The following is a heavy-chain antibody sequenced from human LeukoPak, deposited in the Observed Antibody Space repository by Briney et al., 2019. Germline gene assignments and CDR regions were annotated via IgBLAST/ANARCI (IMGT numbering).Heavy chain of an antibody. CDR2: IYHSGST. Sequence: PSETLSLTCAVSGYSISSGYYWGWTRQPPGKGLEWIVSIYHSGSTYYNPSLKSRVTISVDTSKNQFSLKLSSVTAADTAVYYCARLGGGLDYWGQGTLVTVSS. D-gene: IGHD1-26*01. CDR1: GYSISSGYY. J-gene: IGHJ4*02. CDR3: ARLGGGLDY. V-gene: IGHV4-38-2*01.